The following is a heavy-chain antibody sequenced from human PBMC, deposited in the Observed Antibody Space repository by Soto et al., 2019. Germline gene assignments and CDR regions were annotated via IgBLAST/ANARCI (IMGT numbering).Heavy chain of an antibody. CDR1: GFTFSSYG. CDR3: ARDPLAYCGGDCYFSY. CDR2: IWYDGSNK. J-gene: IGHJ4*02. V-gene: IGHV3-33*01. D-gene: IGHD2-21*02. Sequence: GGSLRLSCAASGFTFSSYGMHWVRQAPGKGLEWVAVIWYDGSNKYYADSVKGRFTISRDNSKNTLYLQMNSLRAEDTAVYYCARDPLAYCGGDCYFSYWGQGTLVTVSS.